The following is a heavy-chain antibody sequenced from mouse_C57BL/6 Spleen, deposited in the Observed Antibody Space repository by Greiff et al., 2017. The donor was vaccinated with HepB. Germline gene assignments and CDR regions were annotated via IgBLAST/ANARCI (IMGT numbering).Heavy chain of an antibody. Sequence: EVQLQQSGPGLVKPSQSLSLTCSVTGYSITSGYYWNWIRQFPGNKLEWMGYISYDGSNNYNPSLKNRISITRDTSKNQFFLKLNSVTTEDTATYYCARWLLLGYFDVWGTGTTVTVSS. V-gene: IGHV3-6*01. D-gene: IGHD2-3*01. J-gene: IGHJ1*03. CDR3: ARWLLLGYFDV. CDR2: ISYDGSN. CDR1: GYSITSGYY.